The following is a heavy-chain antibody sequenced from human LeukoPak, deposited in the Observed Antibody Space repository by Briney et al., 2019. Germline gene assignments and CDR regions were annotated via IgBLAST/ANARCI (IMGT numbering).Heavy chain of an antibody. D-gene: IGHD5-18*01. CDR3: AREPGNNYGTFDN. CDR1: GDSISRHF. CDR2: KHNDGST. Sequence: PSETLSLTCTVSGDSISRHFWSWIRQPPGKGLEWIGYKHNDGSTNYNPSLKSRVSISLDTSKNQFSLKLNSVTAADTAVYYCAREPGNNYGTFDNWGQGTLVTVSS. J-gene: IGHJ4*02. V-gene: IGHV4-59*11.